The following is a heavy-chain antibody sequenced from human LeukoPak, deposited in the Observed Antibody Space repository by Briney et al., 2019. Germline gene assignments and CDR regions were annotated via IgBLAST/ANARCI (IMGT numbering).Heavy chain of an antibody. CDR2: ISWNSGTI. CDR1: GITFDDYA. V-gene: IGHV3-9*01. D-gene: IGHD1-26*01. Sequence: GGSLRLSSIVPGITFDDYAMHWVRQVPGKGLEWVSVISWNSGTIDYADSVKGRFTISRDNTKNSVILQMNSLRAEDTAVYYCARNSGSYVWYAFDIWGQGTMVTVSS. J-gene: IGHJ3*02. CDR3: ARNSGSYVWYAFDI.